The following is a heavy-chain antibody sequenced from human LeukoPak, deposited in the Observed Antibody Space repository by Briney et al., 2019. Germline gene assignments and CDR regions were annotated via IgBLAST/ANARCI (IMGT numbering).Heavy chain of an antibody. V-gene: IGHV3-30-3*01. CDR2: ISYDGSNK. D-gene: IGHD5-12*01. Sequence: PGGSLRLSCAASGFTFSSYWMSWVRQAPGKGLEWVTVISYDGSNKYYADSVKDRFTISRDNSKNTLYLQMNSLRPEDTAVYYCARGALGNSGFDQTFDYWAQGTLVTVSS. J-gene: IGHJ4*02. CDR3: ARGALGNSGFDQTFDY. CDR1: GFTFSSYW.